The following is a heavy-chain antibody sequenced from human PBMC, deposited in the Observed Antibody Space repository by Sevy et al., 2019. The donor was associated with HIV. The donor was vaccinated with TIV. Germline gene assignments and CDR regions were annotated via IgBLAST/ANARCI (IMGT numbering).Heavy chain of an antibody. Sequence: GGSLRLSCAASGFTFSKYSMSWIRQTPGKGLEWVSTFSFGCGKINYADSVKGRFTISRDDSRNTFYLQMNSLGAEDTAIYYGAREGCTKPHDYWGQGTLVTVSS. D-gene: IGHD2-8*01. J-gene: IGHJ4*02. CDR1: GFTFSKYS. V-gene: IGHV3-23*01. CDR3: AREGCTKPHDY. CDR2: FSFGCGKI.